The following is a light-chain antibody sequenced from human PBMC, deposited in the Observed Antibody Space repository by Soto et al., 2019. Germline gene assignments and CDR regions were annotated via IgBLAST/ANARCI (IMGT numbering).Light chain of an antibody. CDR1: QSITSSH. CDR2: DIS. Sequence: EIVLTQSPGTLSLSPGERATLSCRASQSITSSHLAWYQQQPGPAPRLLIYDISRRATGIPDRFSGSASWTDFTLTVSRLEPEDFAVYFCQHYGGSPLYTFGQGTKMEIK. V-gene: IGKV3-20*01. CDR3: QHYGGSPLYT. J-gene: IGKJ2*01.